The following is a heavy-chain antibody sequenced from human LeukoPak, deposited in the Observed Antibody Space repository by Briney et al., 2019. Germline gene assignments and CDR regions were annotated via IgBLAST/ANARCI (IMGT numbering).Heavy chain of an antibody. D-gene: IGHD6-13*01. V-gene: IGHV3-7*01. Sequence: GGSLRLSCAASGFTFTSYWMSWVRQAPGKGLEWVANIEQDGSEKHYGDSVEGRFTIYRDNAKNSLFLQMNSLRAEDTAVYYCARDPGIAAAGTVGYFDLWGQGNMVTVSS. CDR1: GFTFTSYW. J-gene: IGHJ4*02. CDR2: IEQDGSEK. CDR3: ARDPGIAAAGTVGYFDL.